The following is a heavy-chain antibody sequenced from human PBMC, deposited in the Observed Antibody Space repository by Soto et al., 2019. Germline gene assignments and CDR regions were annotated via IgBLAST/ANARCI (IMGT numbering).Heavy chain of an antibody. CDR2: ISYDGSNK. D-gene: IGHD6-13*01. V-gene: IGHV3-30-3*01. CDR1: GFTFSSYA. CDR3: ARVVYSNSWQDY. J-gene: IGHJ4*02. Sequence: QVQLVESGGGVVQPGRSLRLSCAASGFTFSSYAMHWVRQAPGKGLEWVAVISYDGSNKYYADSVKGRFTISRDNSKNTLYLQMNSLRAEDTAVYYCARVVYSNSWQDYWGQGTLVTVSS.